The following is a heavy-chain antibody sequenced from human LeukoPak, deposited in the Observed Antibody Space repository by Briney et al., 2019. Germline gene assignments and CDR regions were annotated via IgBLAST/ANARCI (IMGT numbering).Heavy chain of an antibody. CDR3: AKPPYNSGWFIVS. CDR2: IYSGGST. J-gene: IGHJ5*02. D-gene: IGHD6-19*01. V-gene: IGHV3-66*04. Sequence: GGSLRLSCAASGFTVSSNYMSWVRQAPGKGLEWVSVIYSGGSTYYADSVKGRFTISRDNSKNTLYLHMNSLRAEDTAVYSCAKPPYNSGWFIVSWGQGTLVTVSS. CDR1: GFTVSSNY.